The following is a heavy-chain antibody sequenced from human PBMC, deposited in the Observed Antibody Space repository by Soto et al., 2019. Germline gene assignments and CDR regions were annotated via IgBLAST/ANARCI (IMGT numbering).Heavy chain of an antibody. CDR3: ARGSEVVAADYYYYYYGMDV. CDR2: INPSGGST. D-gene: IGHD2-15*01. Sequence: GASVKVSCKASGYTFTSYYMHWVRQAPGQGLEWMGIINPSGGSTSYAQKFQGRVTMTRDTSTSTVYMELSSLRSEDTAVYYCARGSEVVAADYYYYYYGMDVWGQGTTVTVSS. J-gene: IGHJ6*02. V-gene: IGHV1-46*01. CDR1: GYTFTSYY.